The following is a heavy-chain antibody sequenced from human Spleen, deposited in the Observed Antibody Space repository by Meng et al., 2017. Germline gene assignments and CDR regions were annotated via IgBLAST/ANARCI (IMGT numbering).Heavy chain of an antibody. J-gene: IGHJ4*02. CDR2: KYNSGST. Sequence: SETLSLTCTVSGGSVSSGSYYWSWIRQPPGKGLEWIGYKYNSGSTIYNPSLKSRVTISVDTSQNNLSLKLSSVTAADSAVYYCARGPTTMAHDFDYWGQGTLVTVSS. CDR3: ARGPTTMAHDFDY. V-gene: IGHV4-61*03. CDR1: GGSVSSGSYY. D-gene: IGHD4-11*01.